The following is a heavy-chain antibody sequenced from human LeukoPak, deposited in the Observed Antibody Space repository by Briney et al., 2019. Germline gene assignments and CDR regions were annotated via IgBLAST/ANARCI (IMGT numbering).Heavy chain of an antibody. D-gene: IGHD1-1*01. CDR2: IYHSGST. J-gene: IGHJ4*02. Sequence: SETLSLTCAVSGYSISSGYYWGWIRQPPGKGLGWIGSIYHSGSTYYNPSLKSRVTISVDTSKNQFSLKLSSVTAADTAVYYCARGIERVGFDYWGQGTLVTVSS. CDR3: ARGIERVGFDY. CDR1: GYSISSGYY. V-gene: IGHV4-38-2*01.